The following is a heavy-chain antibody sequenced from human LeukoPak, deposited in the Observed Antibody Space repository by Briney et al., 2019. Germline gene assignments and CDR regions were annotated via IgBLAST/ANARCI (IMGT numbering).Heavy chain of an antibody. V-gene: IGHV3-9*01. CDR1: GFTFDDYA. Sequence: SLRLSCAASGFTFDDYAMHWVRQAPGRGLEWVSGISWNSGSIAYAASVKGRFTISRDNAKNSLYLQMNSLRAEETALYYCAKDIKDASSGEGYYYYGMDVWGQGTTVTVSS. CDR2: ISWNSGSI. J-gene: IGHJ6*02. D-gene: IGHD6-19*01. CDR3: AKDIKDASSGEGYYYYGMDV.